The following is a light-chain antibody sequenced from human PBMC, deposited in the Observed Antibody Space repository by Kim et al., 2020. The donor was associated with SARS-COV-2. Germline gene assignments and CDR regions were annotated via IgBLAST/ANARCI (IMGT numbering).Light chain of an antibody. Sequence: DIQITQSPSSLSASVGDRVTITCRASQSISSYLNWYQQKPGKAPKLLIYAASSLQSGVPSRFSGSGSGTDFTLTISSLQPEDFATYYCQQIHSTPYTFGQGTKLEI. V-gene: IGKV1-39*01. J-gene: IGKJ2*01. CDR2: AAS. CDR1: QSISSY. CDR3: QQIHSTPYT.